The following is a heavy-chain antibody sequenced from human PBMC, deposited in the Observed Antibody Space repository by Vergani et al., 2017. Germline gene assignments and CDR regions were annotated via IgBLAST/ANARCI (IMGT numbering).Heavy chain of an antibody. CDR2: IYYSGST. CDR1: GGSISSSY. Sequence: QVQLKESGPGLVKPSETLSLTCTVSGGSISSSYWSWIRQPPGKGLEWIGYIYYSGSTNYNPSLKSRVTISVDTSKNQFSLKLSSVTAADTAVYYCARNYYDSSGYTDAFDIWGQGTMVTVSS. CDR3: ARNYYDSSGYTDAFDI. J-gene: IGHJ3*02. D-gene: IGHD3-22*01. V-gene: IGHV4-59*01.